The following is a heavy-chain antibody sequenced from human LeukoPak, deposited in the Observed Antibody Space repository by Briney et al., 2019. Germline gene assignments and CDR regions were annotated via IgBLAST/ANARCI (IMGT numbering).Heavy chain of an antibody. V-gene: IGHV1-8*01. D-gene: IGHD2-2*02. Sequence: ASVKVSCKASGYTFTSYDINWVRQATGQGLEWMGWMNPNSGNTGYAQKFQGRVTTTRNTSISTAYMELSSLRSEDTAVYYCARLGSSIDSSTSWFTLHPWGQGTLVTVSS. CDR2: MNPNSGNT. J-gene: IGHJ5*02. CDR3: ARLGSSIDSSTSWFTLHP. CDR1: GYTFTSYD.